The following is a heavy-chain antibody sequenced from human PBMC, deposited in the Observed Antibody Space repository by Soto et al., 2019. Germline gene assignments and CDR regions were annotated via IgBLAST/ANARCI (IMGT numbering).Heavy chain of an antibody. V-gene: IGHV1-18*01. D-gene: IGHD3-16*01. J-gene: IGHJ3*02. CDR3: ARDAWVTNAPDGSDI. Sequence: ASVKVSCKASGYTFSSYGINWVRQAPGQGLEWMGWISTYNDNTNYAENLQDRVTMTTDTSTSTAYMELRSLRSDDTAVYYCARDAWVTNAPDGSDIWSQGTMVTVSS. CDR2: ISTYNDNT. CDR1: GYTFSSYG.